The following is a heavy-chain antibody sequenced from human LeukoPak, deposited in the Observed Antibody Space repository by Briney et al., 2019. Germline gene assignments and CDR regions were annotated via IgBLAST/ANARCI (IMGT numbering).Heavy chain of an antibody. D-gene: IGHD1-26*01. V-gene: IGHV1-18*01. Sequence: GASVKVSCKGSGYPFSSYGITWVRQAPGQGLEWVGRISAYNGHTRYGQNVQGRVTMTTKTSTTTAYLELRNLTSDDTAVYFCASGAYYPFDFWGQGTLVTVSS. CDR3: ASGAYYPFDF. J-gene: IGHJ4*02. CDR1: GYPFSSYG. CDR2: ISAYNGHT.